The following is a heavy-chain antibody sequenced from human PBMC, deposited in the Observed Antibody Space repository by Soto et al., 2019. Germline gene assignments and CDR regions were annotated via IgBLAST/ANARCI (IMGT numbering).Heavy chain of an antibody. D-gene: IGHD1-7*01. CDR1: GGTLSSHS. Sequence: SVKVSCKASGGTLSSHSISWVRQAPGQGLEWMGGIIPIFGTANYAQKFQGRVTITADESTSTAYMELSSLRSEDTAVYYCARVRIGTTSYYFDYWGQGTLVTVSS. CDR2: IIPIFGTA. V-gene: IGHV1-69*13. CDR3: ARVRIGTTSYYFDY. J-gene: IGHJ4*02.